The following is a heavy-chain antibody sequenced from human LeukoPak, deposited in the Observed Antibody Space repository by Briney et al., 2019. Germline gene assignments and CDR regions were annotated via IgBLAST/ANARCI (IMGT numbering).Heavy chain of an antibody. D-gene: IGHD3-3*01. CDR2: IYYSGST. CDR1: GGSISSYY. CDR3: ARVWPYYDSWSGPGYLDY. Sequence: SETLSLTCTVSGGSISSYYWSWIRQPPGKGLEWIGYIYYSGSTNYNPSLKSRVTISVDTSKNQFSLKLSSVTAADTAVYYCARVWPYYDSWSGPGYLDYWGQGTLVTVSS. J-gene: IGHJ4*02. V-gene: IGHV4-59*01.